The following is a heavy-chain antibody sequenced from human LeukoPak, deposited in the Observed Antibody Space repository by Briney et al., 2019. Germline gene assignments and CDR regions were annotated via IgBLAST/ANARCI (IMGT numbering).Heavy chain of an antibody. V-gene: IGHV4-59*01. CDR3: ARERAVTTYYYFDY. CDR2: IYYSGST. CDR1: GGSITSYY. D-gene: IGHD4-17*01. Sequence: SETLSLTCTVSGGSITSYYWSWIRQPPGKGLEWIGYIYYSGSTNYNPSLKSRVTISVDTSKNQFSLKLSSVTAADTAVYYCARERAVTTYYYFDYWGQGTLVTVSS. J-gene: IGHJ4*02.